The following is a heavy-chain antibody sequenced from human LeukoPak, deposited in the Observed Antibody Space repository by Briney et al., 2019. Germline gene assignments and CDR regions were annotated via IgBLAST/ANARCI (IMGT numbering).Heavy chain of an antibody. V-gene: IGHV3-23*01. J-gene: IGHJ4*02. D-gene: IGHD6-19*01. CDR1: GFTFSSYA. CDR3: AKGVAYSSGWFFDY. Sequence: PGGSLRLSCAASGFTFSSYAMSWVRKAPGPGLELVSAISGSGGGTYYVGSVRGRFTISRDNSKNILYLQMNSLRAEDTAVYYCAKGVAYSSGWFFDYWGQGTLVTVSS. CDR2: ISGSGGGT.